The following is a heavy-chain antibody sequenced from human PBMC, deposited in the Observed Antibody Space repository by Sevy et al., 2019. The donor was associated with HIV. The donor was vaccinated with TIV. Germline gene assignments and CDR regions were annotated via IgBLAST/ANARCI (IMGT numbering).Heavy chain of an antibody. CDR1: GYTFTGYY. V-gene: IGHV1-2*02. Sequence: ASVKVSCKASGYTFTGYYMHWVRQAPGQGLEWMGWINPNSGGTNYAQKFQGRVTMTRDTSISTAYMELNRLRSDDTAVYYCARDLYYDFCSGYYSGYYYGMDVWGQGTTVTVSS. J-gene: IGHJ6*02. D-gene: IGHD3-3*01. CDR2: INPNSGGT. CDR3: ARDLYYDFCSGYYSGYYYGMDV.